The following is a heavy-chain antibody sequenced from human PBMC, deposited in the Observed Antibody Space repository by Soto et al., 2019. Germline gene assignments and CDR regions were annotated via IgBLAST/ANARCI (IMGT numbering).Heavy chain of an antibody. V-gene: IGHV1-69*08. CDR1: GGTFSPYT. D-gene: IGHD3-10*01. Sequence: QVQLVQSGAEVKKPWSSVKVSCKASGGTFSPYTVNLVRQAPGQGLEWMGRIIPFLGVTNYAQKFQARVTLTADTSTTTAYMELSGLRFEDTAVYYCARDWESTVSTWSFGAFWGRGTLVTVSS. CDR3: ARDWESTVSTWSFGAF. J-gene: IGHJ4*02. CDR2: IIPFLGVT.